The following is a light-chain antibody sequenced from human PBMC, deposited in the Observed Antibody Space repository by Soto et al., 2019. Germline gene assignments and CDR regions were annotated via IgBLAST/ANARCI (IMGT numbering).Light chain of an antibody. CDR2: DVS. J-gene: IGLJ1*01. CDR3: SSYTTSNTRQIV. V-gene: IGLV2-14*03. CDR1: SSDIGGHIS. Sequence: QSALTQPRSVSGSPGQSVTISCTGTSSDIGGHISVSWYQHHPGKAPKLMIFDVSNRPSGVSNRFSGSKSGNTASLTISGLQPEDEADYYCSSYTTSNTRQIVFGTGTKVTVL.